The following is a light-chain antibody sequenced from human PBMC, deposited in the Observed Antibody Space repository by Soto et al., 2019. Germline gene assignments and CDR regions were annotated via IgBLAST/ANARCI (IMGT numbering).Light chain of an antibody. Sequence: EIVLTQSPATLSLSPGERATLSCRASQSVSSFLAWYQQKPGQAPRLLIYGASNRATGIPARFSGSGSGTDFTLAFCSLEPEDFAVYFCQHRGTWPRTFGHGTKLEIK. CDR2: GAS. J-gene: IGKJ2*01. CDR3: QHRGTWPRT. V-gene: IGKV3-11*01. CDR1: QSVSSF.